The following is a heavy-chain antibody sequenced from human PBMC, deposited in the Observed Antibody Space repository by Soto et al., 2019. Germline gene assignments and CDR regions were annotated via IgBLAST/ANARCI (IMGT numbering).Heavy chain of an antibody. D-gene: IGHD6-13*01. CDR3: AREQGSSWYAKYFDY. CDR1: GGSISSYY. V-gene: IGHV4-59*01. Sequence: PSETLSLTCTVSGGSISSYYWSWIRQPPGKGLEWVGYIYYSGSTNYNPSLKSRVTISVDTSKNQFSLKLSSVTAADTAVYYCAREQGSSWYAKYFDYWGQGTLVTVSS. CDR2: IYYSGST. J-gene: IGHJ4*02.